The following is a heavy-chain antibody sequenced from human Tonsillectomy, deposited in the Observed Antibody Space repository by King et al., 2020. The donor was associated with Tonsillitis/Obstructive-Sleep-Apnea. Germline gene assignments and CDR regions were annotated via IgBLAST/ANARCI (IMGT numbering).Heavy chain of an antibody. CDR2: ISGSVGST. Sequence: QLVESGGGLVQPGGSLRLSCAASGFTFSSYAMNWVRQAPGKGLEWVSAISGSVGSTYYADSVKGRFTISRDNSKNTLYLQMNSLRAEDTAVYYCATGTFNGSGTWFDPWGQGILVTVSS. J-gene: IGHJ5*02. V-gene: IGHV3-23*04. CDR1: GFTFSSYA. D-gene: IGHD1-1*01. CDR3: ATGTFNGSGTWFDP.